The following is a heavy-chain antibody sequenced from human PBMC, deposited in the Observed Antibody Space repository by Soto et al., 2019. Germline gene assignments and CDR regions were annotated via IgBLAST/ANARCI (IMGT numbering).Heavy chain of an antibody. CDR3: AKDRVYGDYHIFDP. V-gene: IGHV3-23*01. D-gene: IGHD4-17*01. CDR2: ISGSGGST. Sequence: GGSLRLSCAASGFTFSSYATSWVRQAPGKGLEWASAISGSGGSTYYADSVKGRFTISRDNSKNTLYLQMNSLRAEDTAVYYCAKDRVYGDYHIFDPWGQGTLVTVSS. CDR1: GFTFSSYA. J-gene: IGHJ5*02.